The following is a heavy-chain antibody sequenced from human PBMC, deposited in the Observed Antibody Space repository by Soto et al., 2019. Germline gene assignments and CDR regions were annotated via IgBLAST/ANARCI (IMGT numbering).Heavy chain of an antibody. Sequence: ASVKVSCKASGYTFTSYAMHWVRQAPGQRLEWMGWINAGNGNTKYSQKFQGRVTITRDTSASTAYMELSSLRSEDTAVYYCARVYYGSGSYYYYYGMDVWGQGTTVTVPS. CDR3: ARVYYGSGSYYYYYGMDV. V-gene: IGHV1-3*01. CDR1: GYTFTSYA. CDR2: INAGNGNT. D-gene: IGHD3-10*01. J-gene: IGHJ6*02.